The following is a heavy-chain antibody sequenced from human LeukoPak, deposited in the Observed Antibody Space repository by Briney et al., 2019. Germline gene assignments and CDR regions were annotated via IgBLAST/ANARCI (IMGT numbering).Heavy chain of an antibody. CDR2: ISGSGGST. Sequence: GGSLRLSCAASGFTFSSYNMNWVRQAPGKGLEWVSAISGSGGSTYYADSVKGRFTISRDNSKNTLYLQMNSLRAEDTAVYYCAKSGITMVRGLDYWGQGTLVTVSS. CDR3: AKSGITMVRGLDY. V-gene: IGHV3-23*01. J-gene: IGHJ4*02. D-gene: IGHD3-10*01. CDR1: GFTFSSYN.